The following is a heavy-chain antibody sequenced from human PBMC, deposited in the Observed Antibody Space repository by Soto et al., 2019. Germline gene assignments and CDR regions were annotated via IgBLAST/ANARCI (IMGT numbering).Heavy chain of an antibody. J-gene: IGHJ4*02. Sequence: QVQLVQSGAEVKKPGSSVKVSCKASGGTFSSYAISWVRQAPGQGLEWMGGIIPIFGTANYAQKFQGRVTVTADESTSKAYREQSSLRSEDPAVYYCARDKRSRGGEQDYWGQGTLVTVSS. CDR2: IIPIFGTA. D-gene: IGHD3-16*01. CDR1: GGTFSSYA. CDR3: ARDKRSRGGEQDY. V-gene: IGHV1-69*01.